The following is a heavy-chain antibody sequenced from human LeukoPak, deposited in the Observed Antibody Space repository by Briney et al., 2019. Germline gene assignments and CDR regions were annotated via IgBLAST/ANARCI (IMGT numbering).Heavy chain of an antibody. CDR3: ANNRGSGWYFSS. J-gene: IGHJ4*02. CDR2: IYSGSTA. V-gene: IGHV3-53*05. CDR1: GFTVSSNY. D-gene: IGHD6-19*01. Sequence: GGSLRLACAASGFTVSSNYMSWVRQAPGKGLEWVSVIYSGSTAYYADSVKGRFTISRDNSKNTLYLQMNSLRAEDTAVYYCANNRGSGWYFSSWGQGTLVTVSS.